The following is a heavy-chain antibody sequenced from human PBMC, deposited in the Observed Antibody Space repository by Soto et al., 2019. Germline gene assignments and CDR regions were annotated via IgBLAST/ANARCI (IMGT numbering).Heavy chain of an antibody. CDR2: LSWNGVTI. CDR1: GFTFDDYA. Sequence: EVQLVESGGGLVQPGRSLRLSCAASGFTFDDYAMHWVRQVPGKGLQWVSGLSWNGVTIGYAASVKGRFTISRDNAKKSLYLQMNGVRPDDTALYYCAASRAYDSSGYSGFHYGMDVWGLGTTVTVS. D-gene: IGHD3-22*01. V-gene: IGHV3-9*01. J-gene: IGHJ6*02. CDR3: AASRAYDSSGYSGFHYGMDV.